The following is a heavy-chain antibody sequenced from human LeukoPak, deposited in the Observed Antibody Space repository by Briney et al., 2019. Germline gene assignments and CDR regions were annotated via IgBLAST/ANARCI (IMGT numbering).Heavy chain of an antibody. Sequence: GGSLRLSCAASGFTFTTYWMHWVRQAPGKGLVWVSHINSDGSITSYADSVKGRFTISRDNAKNTLYLQMNSLRAGDTAVYYCARDAVDTANAVWGQGTTVTVSS. CDR3: ARDAVDTANAV. CDR1: GFTFTTYW. J-gene: IGHJ6*02. V-gene: IGHV3-74*01. CDR2: INSDGSIT. D-gene: IGHD5-18*01.